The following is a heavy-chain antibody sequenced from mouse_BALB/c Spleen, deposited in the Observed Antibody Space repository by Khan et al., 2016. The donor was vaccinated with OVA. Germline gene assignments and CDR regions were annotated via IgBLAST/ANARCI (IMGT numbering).Heavy chain of an antibody. CDR1: GYTFTTYW. CDR2: ISPSSGYT. Sequence: QVQLQQSGAELVKPGVSVKMSCKASGYTFTTYWMHWVKQRPGQGLEWIGYISPSSGYTDYNEKFKDRATLSADKSSSTAYMQLSSLTSEESAVYYCTKDRIDYWGQGTTLTVSS. V-gene: IGHV1-7*01. CDR3: TKDRIDY. J-gene: IGHJ2*01.